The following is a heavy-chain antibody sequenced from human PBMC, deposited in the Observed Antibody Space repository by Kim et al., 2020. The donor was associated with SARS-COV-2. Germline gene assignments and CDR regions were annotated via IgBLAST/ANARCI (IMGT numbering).Heavy chain of an antibody. Sequence: GGSLRLSCAASGFSFSDSYMTWVRQAPGKGLEWVSYISSSATTIHYADSVRGRFTISRDNAKNSLYLQMNSLRAEDTAVYYCATTGTPFWGQGTLVTVAS. CDR3: ATTGTPF. J-gene: IGHJ4*02. D-gene: IGHD1-1*01. V-gene: IGHV3-11*01. CDR1: GFSFSDSY. CDR2: ISSSATTI.